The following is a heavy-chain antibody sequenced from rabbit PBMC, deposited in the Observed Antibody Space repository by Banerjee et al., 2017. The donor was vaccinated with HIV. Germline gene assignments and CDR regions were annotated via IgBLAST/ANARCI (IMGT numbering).Heavy chain of an antibody. CDR1: GFTLSSYW. D-gene: IGHD1-1*01. CDR2: IYTGDGST. J-gene: IGHJ4*01. CDR3: ARTSAAANWGFNL. V-gene: IGHV1S7*01. Sequence: QSLEESGGDLVKPGASLTLSCKASGFTLSSYWMCWVRQTPGKGLEWIGTIYTGDGSTDYASWVNGRFTISSHNAQNTVFLQLNSLTAADTATYFCARTSAAANWGFNLWGPGTLVTVS.